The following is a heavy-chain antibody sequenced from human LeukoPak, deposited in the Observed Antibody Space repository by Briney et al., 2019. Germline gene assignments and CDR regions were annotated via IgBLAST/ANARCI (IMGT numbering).Heavy chain of an antibody. CDR1: GFTFSNYW. V-gene: IGHV3-7*01. CDR2: IKQDGSEK. Sequence: GGSLRLSCAASGFTFSNYWMSWVRQAPGKGLEWVANIKQDGSEKYYVDSVKGRFTNSRDNAKNSLYLQMNSLRAEDTAVYYCARDYSGYSNYWGQGTLVTVSS. CDR3: ARDYSGYSNY. D-gene: IGHD4-11*01. J-gene: IGHJ4*02.